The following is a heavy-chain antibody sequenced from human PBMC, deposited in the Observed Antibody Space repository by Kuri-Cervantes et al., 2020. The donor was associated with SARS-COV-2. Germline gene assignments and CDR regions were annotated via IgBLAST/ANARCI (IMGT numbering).Heavy chain of an antibody. V-gene: IGHV3-23*01. Sequence: GGSLRLSCAASGFTFSSHAMSWVRQAPGKGLEWVSAISGSGGSTYYADSVKGRFTISRDNSKNTLYLQMNSLRAEDTAVYYCARVISGYCTNGVGPYYFDYWGQGTLVTVSS. CDR1: GFTFSSHA. CDR3: ARVISGYCTNGVGPYYFDY. D-gene: IGHD2-8*01. J-gene: IGHJ4*02. CDR2: ISGSGGST.